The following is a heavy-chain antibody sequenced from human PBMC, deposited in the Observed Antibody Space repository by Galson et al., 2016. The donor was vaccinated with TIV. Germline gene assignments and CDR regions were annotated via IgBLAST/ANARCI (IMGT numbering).Heavy chain of an antibody. CDR1: GFTFRSWS. Sequence: SLRLSCAASGFTFRSWSMNWVRQAPGGGLEWVSAISGDGYSTYYADSVRGRFTISRDNFKNTLYLQMNSLRPDDTAIYFCCHSWNYAYWGQGTLVTVSS. CDR2: ISGDGYST. CDR3: CHSWNYAY. D-gene: IGHD1-7*01. V-gene: IGHV3-23*01. J-gene: IGHJ1*01.